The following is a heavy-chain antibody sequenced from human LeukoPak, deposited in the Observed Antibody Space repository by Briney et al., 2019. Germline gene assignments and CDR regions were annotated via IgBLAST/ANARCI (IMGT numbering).Heavy chain of an antibody. D-gene: IGHD3-10*01. CDR1: GGTISSDDYY. CDR2: IYYSGSN. CDR3: ARDDGSGSYYPDYYYYGMDV. V-gene: IGHV4-30-4*01. J-gene: IGHJ6*04. Sequence: SETLSLTCTVSGGTISSDDYYWSWIRQPPGQGLDWIGYIYYSGSNYYNSSLKRRVTISADTSKNQFSLKLSSVTTADTAVYYCARDDGSGSYYPDYYYYGMDVWGKGTTVTVSS.